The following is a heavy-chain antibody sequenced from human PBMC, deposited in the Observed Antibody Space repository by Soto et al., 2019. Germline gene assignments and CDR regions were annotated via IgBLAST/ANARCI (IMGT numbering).Heavy chain of an antibody. CDR3: AKDSQVIVVVPAAPIDY. J-gene: IGHJ4*02. CDR1: GFTFSSYA. D-gene: IGHD2-2*01. V-gene: IGHV3-23*01. CDR2: ISGSGGST. Sequence: GSLRLSCAASGFTFSSYAMSWVRQAPGKGLEWVSAISGSGGSTYYADSVKGRFTISRDNSKNTLYLQMNSLRAEDTAVYYCAKDSQVIVVVPAAPIDYWGQGTLVPVSS.